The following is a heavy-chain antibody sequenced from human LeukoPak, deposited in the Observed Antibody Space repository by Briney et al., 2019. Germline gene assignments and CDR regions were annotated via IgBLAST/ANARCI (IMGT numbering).Heavy chain of an antibody. CDR3: AKRSDYGGNGNYFDY. V-gene: IGHV3-23*01. J-gene: IGHJ4*02. CDR1: GFTFSSNG. CDR2: ISGRDSNT. D-gene: IGHD4-23*01. Sequence: GRSLRLSCAASGFTFSSNGMSWVRQAPGKGLEWVSTISGRDSNTYYADSVEGRFTISRDNSKNTLYLQMNSLRAEDTASYYCAKRSDYGGNGNYFDYWGQGIPVTVSS.